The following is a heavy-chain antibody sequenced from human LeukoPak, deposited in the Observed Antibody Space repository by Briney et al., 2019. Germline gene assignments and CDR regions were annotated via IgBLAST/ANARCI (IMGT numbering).Heavy chain of an antibody. CDR1: GGSISSSSYY. CDR2: IYYSGST. Sequence: SETLSPTCTVSGGSISSSSYYWGWIRQPPGKGLEWIGSIYYSGSTYYNPSLKSRVTISVDTSKNQFSLKLSSVTAADTAVYYCARHQTGTTDYWGQGTLVTVSS. D-gene: IGHD1-7*01. V-gene: IGHV4-39*01. CDR3: ARHQTGTTDY. J-gene: IGHJ4*02.